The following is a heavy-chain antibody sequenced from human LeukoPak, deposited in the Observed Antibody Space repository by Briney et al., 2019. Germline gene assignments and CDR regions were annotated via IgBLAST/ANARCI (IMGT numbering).Heavy chain of an antibody. J-gene: IGHJ6*03. CDR3: ARAPGRGSSWYYYYYMDV. D-gene: IGHD6-13*01. V-gene: IGHV4-59*11. Sequence: SETLCLTCTVSGGSISSHYWSWIRQPPGKGLEWIGYIYYSGSTNYNPSLKSRVTISVDTSKNQFSLKLSSVTAADTAVYYCARAPGRGSSWYYYYYMDVWGKGTTVTVSS. CDR1: GGSISSHY. CDR2: IYYSGST.